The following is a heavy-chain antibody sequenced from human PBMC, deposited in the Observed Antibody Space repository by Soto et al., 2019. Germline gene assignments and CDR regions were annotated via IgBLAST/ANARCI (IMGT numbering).Heavy chain of an antibody. J-gene: IGHJ4*02. V-gene: IGHV3-23*01. CDR2: ISGSGGST. CDR3: AKGVLVGATIPYYFDY. D-gene: IGHD1-26*01. CDR1: GFTFSSYA. Sequence: GGSLRLSCAASGFTFSSYAMSWVRQAPGKGLEWVSAISGSGGSTYYADSVKGRFTISRDNSKNTLYLQMNSLRAEDTAVYYCAKGVLVGATIPYYFDYWGQGTLVTVS.